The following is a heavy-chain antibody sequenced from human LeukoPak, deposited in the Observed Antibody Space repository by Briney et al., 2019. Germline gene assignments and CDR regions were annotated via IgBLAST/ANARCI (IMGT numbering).Heavy chain of an antibody. V-gene: IGHV3-33*01. J-gene: IGHJ4*02. Sequence: GGSLILSCAASGFTFSGYAMHWVRQAPGKGLEWVAVIWHDGSKKYHSDSVKGRFTISRDNSKNTLYLQTNSLRAEDTAVYSCGSSHRNSWYGIDNWGQGTLVTVSS. CDR1: GFTFSGYA. CDR3: GSSHRNSWYGIDN. CDR2: IWHDGSKK. D-gene: IGHD6-13*01.